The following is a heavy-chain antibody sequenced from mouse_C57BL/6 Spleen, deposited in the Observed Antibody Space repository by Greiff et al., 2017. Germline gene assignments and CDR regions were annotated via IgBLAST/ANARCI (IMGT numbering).Heavy chain of an antibody. V-gene: IGHV1-15*01. CDR1: GYTFTDYE. CDR2: IDPETGGT. Sequence: VQLQQSGAELVRPGASVTLSCKASGYTFTDYEMHWVKQTPVHGLEWIGAIDPETGGTAYNQKFKGKAILTADKSSSTAYMELRSLTSEDSAVYYCTGGELGHWYFDVWGTGTTVTVSS. CDR3: TGGELGHWYFDV. J-gene: IGHJ1*03. D-gene: IGHD4-1*01.